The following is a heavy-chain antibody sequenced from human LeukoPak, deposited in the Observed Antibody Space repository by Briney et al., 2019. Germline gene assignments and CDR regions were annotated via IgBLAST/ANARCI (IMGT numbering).Heavy chain of an antibody. D-gene: IGHD3-9*01. CDR1: GFTFSNYA. Sequence: GPSLRLSCAASGFTFSNYAMSWVRQAPGKGLEWVSAITGSGGNTYYADSVKGRFTTSRDNSKNTVFLQMNSLRAEDTAVYYCAKWGDYDVLTGYYVSDYWGQGTLVTVSS. CDR3: AKWGDYDVLTGYYVSDY. V-gene: IGHV3-23*01. J-gene: IGHJ4*02. CDR2: ITGSGGNT.